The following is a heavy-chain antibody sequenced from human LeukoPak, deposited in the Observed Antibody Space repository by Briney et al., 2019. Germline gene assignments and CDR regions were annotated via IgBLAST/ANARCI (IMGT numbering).Heavy chain of an antibody. CDR2: IPYDGSNK. CDR3: AKEYQPNWFDP. Sequence: PGGSLRLSCAASGFTFSNYGMHWVRQTPGKGLEWVAFIPYDGSNKYYADSVKGRFTISRDNSRNTLYLQMNSLRAVDTAVYYCAKEYQPNWFDPWGQGTLVTVSS. D-gene: IGHD2-2*01. CDR1: GFTFSNYG. J-gene: IGHJ5*02. V-gene: IGHV3-30*02.